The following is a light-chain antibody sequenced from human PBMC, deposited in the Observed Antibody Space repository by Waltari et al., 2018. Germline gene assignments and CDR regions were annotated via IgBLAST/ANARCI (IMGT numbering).Light chain of an antibody. CDR2: WAS. Sequence: DIVMTQSPDSLAVSLGERATINCKFSQSLLFHANNKNYFTWYQQRPGHPPNLLISWASTRESGVPDRFSGSGSGTDFTLTISSLQAEDVAVYYCQQYSSTPLTFGGGTKVEIK. J-gene: IGKJ4*01. V-gene: IGKV4-1*01. CDR1: QSLLFHANNKNY. CDR3: QQYSSTPLT.